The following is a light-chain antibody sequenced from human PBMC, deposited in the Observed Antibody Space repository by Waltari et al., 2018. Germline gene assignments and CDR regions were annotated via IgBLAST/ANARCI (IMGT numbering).Light chain of an antibody. CDR3: QTVDDTGNYVL. V-gene: IGLV3-25*03. CDR2: RTT. Sequence: AQAPVAVIRRTTGRPPGIPARFSGSDSRTTATLTIIGVQPEDEADYFCQTVDDTGNYVLFGGGTKLTVL. J-gene: IGLJ3*02.